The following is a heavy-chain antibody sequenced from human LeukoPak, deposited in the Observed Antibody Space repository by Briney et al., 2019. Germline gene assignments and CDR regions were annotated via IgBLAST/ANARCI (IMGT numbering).Heavy chain of an antibody. CDR2: IRYDGSNK. V-gene: IGHV3-30*02. D-gene: IGHD5-12*01. J-gene: IGHJ4*02. CDR3: ARGGYICYDFYGFDY. Sequence: QPGGPVRLSCAASGFTFSSYGMHWLRHAPGKGREWVAFIRYDGSNKYYADSVKGRFTITRDNSKNTLYLQMNSLRSEDTAVYFCARGGYICYDFYGFDYWGQGTLVTVSS. CDR1: GFTFSSYG.